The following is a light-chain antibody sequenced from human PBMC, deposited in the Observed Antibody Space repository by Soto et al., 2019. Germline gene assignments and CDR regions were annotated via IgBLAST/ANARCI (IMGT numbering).Light chain of an antibody. CDR2: DVN. J-gene: IGLJ2*01. CDR1: SSDIGGYDD. CDR3: TSYASGSSHVV. V-gene: IGLV2-14*01. Sequence: QSALPQPASVSGSPGQSITLSCTGTSSDIGGYDDVSWYQRHPGKAPKLIIYDVNNRPSGVSNRLSGSKSGNTASLTISGLQSEDEADYYCTSYASGSSHVVFGGGTKVTVL.